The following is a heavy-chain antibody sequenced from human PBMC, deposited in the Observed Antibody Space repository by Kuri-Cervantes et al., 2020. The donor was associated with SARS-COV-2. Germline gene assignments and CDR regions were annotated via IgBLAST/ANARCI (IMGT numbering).Heavy chain of an antibody. CDR2: ISSSGNNM. CDR3: ARDVGYGGTSELDITYFDY. J-gene: IGHJ4*02. V-gene: IGHV3-11*04. D-gene: IGHD4-23*01. CDR1: GFIFNDYC. Sequence: GESLKISCAASGFIFNDYCMGWIRQAPGKGLEWVSYISSSGNNMYYADSVKGRFTISRDDAKNSLHLQMNNLRAEDTAVYYCARDVGYGGTSELDITYFDYWGQGTLVTVSS.